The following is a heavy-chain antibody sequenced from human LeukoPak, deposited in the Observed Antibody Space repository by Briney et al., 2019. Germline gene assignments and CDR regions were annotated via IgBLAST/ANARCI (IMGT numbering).Heavy chain of an antibody. Sequence: GGSLRLSCAASGFTFSSYGMHWVRQAPGKGLEWVAFIRYDGSNKYYADSVKGRFIISRDTSKNTLYLQMNSLRAEDTAVYYCARITPFYYYYMDVWGKGTTVTISS. CDR2: IRYDGSNK. J-gene: IGHJ6*03. V-gene: IGHV3-30*02. CDR1: GFTFSSYG. CDR3: ARITPFYYYYMDV. D-gene: IGHD4-23*01.